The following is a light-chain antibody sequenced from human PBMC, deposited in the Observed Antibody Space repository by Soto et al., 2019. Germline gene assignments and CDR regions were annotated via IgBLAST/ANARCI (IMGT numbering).Light chain of an antibody. J-gene: IGKJ4*01. CDR1: QSVSSSF. CDR2: GAS. CDR3: QQYCSLPLT. V-gene: IGKV3-20*01. Sequence: EIVLTQSPGTLSLSPGERATLSCRASQSVSSSFLAWYQQKPGQAPRLLIYGASSRATGIPDRFSGSGSGTVFTLTVGSLDPEDVAVYYCQQYCSLPLTFGGGTKVEIK.